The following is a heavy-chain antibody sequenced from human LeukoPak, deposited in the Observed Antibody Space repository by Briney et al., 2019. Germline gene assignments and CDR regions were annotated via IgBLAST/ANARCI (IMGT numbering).Heavy chain of an antibody. D-gene: IGHD3-22*01. CDR3: ARDYYDSSGYPGGWRYFDL. Sequence: ASVKVSCKASGYTFTSYGISWVRQAPGQGLEWMGWISAYNGNTNYAQKLQGRVTMTTDTSTSTAYMELRSLRSDDTAVYYCARDYYDSSGYPGGWRYFDLWGRGTLVTVSS. CDR2: ISAYNGNT. V-gene: IGHV1-18*01. CDR1: GYTFTSYG. J-gene: IGHJ2*01.